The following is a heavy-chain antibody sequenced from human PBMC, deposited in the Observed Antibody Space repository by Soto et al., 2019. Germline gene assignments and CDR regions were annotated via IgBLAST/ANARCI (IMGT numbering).Heavy chain of an antibody. CDR1: GYTFINYG. D-gene: IGHD3-10*01. J-gene: IGHJ3*02. V-gene: IGHV1-18*01. Sequence: GASVKVSCKTSGYTFINYGISWVRQAPGQGLEWMGWINGYNGNTNYARKFQGRVTMTTDTSTSTAYMELRSLRSDDTAVYYCARDGYYYGSGSYDAFDIWGQGTMVTVSS. CDR3: ARDGYYYGSGSYDAFDI. CDR2: INGYNGNT.